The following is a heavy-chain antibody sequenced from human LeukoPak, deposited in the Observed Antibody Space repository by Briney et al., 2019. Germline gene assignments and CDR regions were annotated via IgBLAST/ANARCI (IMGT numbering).Heavy chain of an antibody. D-gene: IGHD6-13*01. CDR2: IKYDGDEE. CDR3: KSGGAAPGSFDN. Sequence: GSLRLSCVASGFIFSDYWMSWMRQAPGKGLEWVANIKYDGDEEYYVDSVKGRFTISRDNAKNSLYLQLNSLRVEDTAVYYCKSGGAAPGSFDNWGQGTLVTVSP. V-gene: IGHV3-7*01. J-gene: IGHJ4*02. CDR1: GFIFSDYW.